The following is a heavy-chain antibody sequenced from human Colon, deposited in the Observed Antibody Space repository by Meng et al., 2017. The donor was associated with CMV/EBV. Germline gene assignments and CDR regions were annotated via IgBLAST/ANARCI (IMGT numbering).Heavy chain of an antibody. J-gene: IGHJ4*02. CDR3: ARSLQCTNPNCNDPAY. CDR1: GFTLSSYP. V-gene: IGHV3-21*01. D-gene: IGHD2-8*01. CDR2: IGGRSVDI. Sequence: GGSLRLSCVVSGFTLSSYPIYWVRQAPGKGLEWVSSIGGRSVDIFYADSVRGRFTISTDDTKNSLYLQMNSLGAEDTAVYYCARSLQCTNPNCNDPAYWGQGTLVTVSS.